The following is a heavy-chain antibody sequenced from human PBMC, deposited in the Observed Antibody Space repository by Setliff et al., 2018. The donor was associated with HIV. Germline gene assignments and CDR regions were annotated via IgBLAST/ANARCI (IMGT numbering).Heavy chain of an antibody. CDR1: GGSFSGYY. D-gene: IGHD6-25*01. CDR3: ARLSRIAAVYFQH. J-gene: IGHJ1*01. Sequence: SETLSLTCAVYGGSFSGYYWSWIRQPPGKGLEWIGEINPGGTTNYNPSLESRVTTSVDTSKTHFSLKLSSVTAADTAVYYCARLSRIAAVYFQHWGQGTLVTVSS. CDR2: INPGGTT. V-gene: IGHV4-34*01.